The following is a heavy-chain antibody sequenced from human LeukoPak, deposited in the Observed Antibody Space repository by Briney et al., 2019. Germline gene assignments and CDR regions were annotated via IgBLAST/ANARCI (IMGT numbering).Heavy chain of an antibody. D-gene: IGHD3-3*01. CDR3: ARGTEGGGFLEWLYYFDY. V-gene: IGHV1-2*02. Sequence: ASVKVSCKASGYTFTGYYMHWVRQAPGQGLEWMGWINPKSGGTNYAQKFQGRVTMTRDTSISTAYMELSRLRSDDTAVYYCARGTEGGGFLEWLYYFDYWGQGTLVTVSS. CDR2: INPKSGGT. J-gene: IGHJ4*02. CDR1: GYTFTGYY.